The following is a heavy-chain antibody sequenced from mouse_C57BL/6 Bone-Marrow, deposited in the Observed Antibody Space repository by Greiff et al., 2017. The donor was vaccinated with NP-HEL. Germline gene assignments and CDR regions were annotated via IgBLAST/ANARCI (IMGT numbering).Heavy chain of an antibody. CDR2: IDPSDSDT. Sequence: VQLQQPGAELVRPGSSVKLSCKASGYTFTSYWMHWVKQRPIQGLEWIGNIDPSDSDTHYNQKFKDKATLTVDKSSSTAYMQLSSLTSEDSAVYYCAREGVYYAMDYWGQGTSVTVSS. CDR1: GYTFTSYW. CDR3: AREGVYYAMDY. V-gene: IGHV1-52*01. J-gene: IGHJ4*01.